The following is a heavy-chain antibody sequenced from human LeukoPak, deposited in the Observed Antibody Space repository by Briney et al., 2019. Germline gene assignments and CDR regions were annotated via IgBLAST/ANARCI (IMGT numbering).Heavy chain of an antibody. CDR1: GFTFSSYA. CDR2: ISGSGGST. J-gene: IGHJ6*04. D-gene: IGHD5-18*01. Sequence: GGSLRLSCAASGFTFSSYAMSWVRQAPGKGLEWVSAISGSGGSTYYADSVKGRFTISRDNSKNTLYLQMNSLRAEDTAVYYCAKGPDTPTGYYYGMDVWGKGTTVTVSS. CDR3: AKGPDTPTGYYYGMDV. V-gene: IGHV3-23*01.